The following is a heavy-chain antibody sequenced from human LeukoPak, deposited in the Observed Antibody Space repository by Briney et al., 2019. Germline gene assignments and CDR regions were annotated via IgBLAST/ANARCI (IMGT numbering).Heavy chain of an antibody. CDR2: ITDNGVSA. Sequence: PGGSLRLSCAASGFTFSSYAMSWVRQAPGKGLEWVSSITDNGVSAYYADSVKGRFTISRDNAKNSLYLQMNSLRAEDTAVYYCARDVRGGWYFPVWDYWGQGTLVTVSS. J-gene: IGHJ4*02. CDR3: ARDVRGGWYFPVWDY. D-gene: IGHD6-19*01. CDR1: GFTFSSYA. V-gene: IGHV3-23*01.